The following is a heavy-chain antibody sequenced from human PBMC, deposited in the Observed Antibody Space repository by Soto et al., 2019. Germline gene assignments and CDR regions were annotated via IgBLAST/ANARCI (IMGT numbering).Heavy chain of an antibody. CDR1: GGSISSYC. CDR2: IYYSGST. CDR3: ARAPSYYYDSSGYYSAFDI. V-gene: IGHV4-59*07. J-gene: IGHJ3*02. Sequence: SDTLSLTCTVSGGSISSYCWSWIRQPPGKGLEWIGYIYYSGSTNYNPSLKSRVTISVDTSKNQFSLKLSSVTAADTAVYYCARAPSYYYDSSGYYSAFDIWGQGTMVT. D-gene: IGHD3-22*01.